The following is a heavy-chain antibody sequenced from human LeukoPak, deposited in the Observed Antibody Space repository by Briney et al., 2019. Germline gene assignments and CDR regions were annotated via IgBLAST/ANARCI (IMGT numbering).Heavy chain of an antibody. Sequence: GASVKVSCKASGYTFTSYAMNWVRQAPGQGLEWMGWIHPNSGGTNYAQKFQGRVTLTRDTSISTAYMELSRLRSDDTAVFYCARGGSSLVYWGQGTLVTVSS. J-gene: IGHJ4*02. CDR3: ARGGSSLVY. V-gene: IGHV1-2*02. CDR2: IHPNSGGT. D-gene: IGHD6-13*01. CDR1: GYTFTSYA.